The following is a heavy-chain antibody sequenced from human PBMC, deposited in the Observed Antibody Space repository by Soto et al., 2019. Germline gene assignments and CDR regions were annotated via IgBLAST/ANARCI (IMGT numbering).Heavy chain of an antibody. CDR2: IIPIFGTA. Sequence: QVQLVQSGAEVKKPGSSVKVSCKASGGTFSSYAISWVRQAPGRGLEWMGGIIPIFGTANYAQKFQGRVTITADESTSTAYMELSSLRSEDTAVYYCARGDYYGSGSAIYYYYGMDVWGQGTTVTVSS. D-gene: IGHD3-10*01. CDR1: GGTFSSYA. V-gene: IGHV1-69*01. J-gene: IGHJ6*02. CDR3: ARGDYYGSGSAIYYYYGMDV.